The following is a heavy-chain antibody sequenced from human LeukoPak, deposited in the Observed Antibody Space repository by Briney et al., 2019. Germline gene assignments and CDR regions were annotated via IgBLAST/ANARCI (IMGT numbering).Heavy chain of an antibody. V-gene: IGHV1-46*01. CDR3: ARLPVAGTLEVDY. CDR2: INPSGGST. Sequence: GASVKVSCKASGYTFTSYYMHWVRQAPGQGLEWMGIINPSGGSTTYAQKFQGRVTVTRDTSTSTVYMELSRLRSDDTAVYYCARLPVAGTLEVDYWGQGTLVTVSS. D-gene: IGHD6-19*01. CDR1: GYTFTSYY. J-gene: IGHJ4*02.